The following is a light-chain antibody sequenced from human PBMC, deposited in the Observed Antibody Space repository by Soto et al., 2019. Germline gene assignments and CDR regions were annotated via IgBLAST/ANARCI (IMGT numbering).Light chain of an antibody. J-gene: IGKJ1*01. Sequence: ELVLTQSPGTLSLSPGERATLSCRASQSVSSSFLAWYQQKPGQAPRLLIYGASSRAAGIPDSFRGSGSVPDFTLTISSLEPEAFVLYDCQPDGNSPWTFGQGTKVEIK. CDR3: QPDGNSPWT. CDR1: QSVSSSF. V-gene: IGKV3-20*01. CDR2: GAS.